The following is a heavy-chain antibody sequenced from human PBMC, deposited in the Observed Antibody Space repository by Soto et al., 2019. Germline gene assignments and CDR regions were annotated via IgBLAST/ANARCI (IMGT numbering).Heavy chain of an antibody. D-gene: IGHD5-18*01. CDR1: GYPLTSYA. V-gene: IGHV1-3*01. Sequence: QVQLVQSGAEVKKPGASVKVSCKASGYPLTSYAMHWVRQAPGQRLEWMGWINAGNGNTKYSQKFQGRVTITRDTSASTAYMELSSLRSEDTAVYDCARDPGYSYGYNWGQGTLVTVSS. CDR3: ARDPGYSYGYN. CDR2: INAGNGNT. J-gene: IGHJ4*02.